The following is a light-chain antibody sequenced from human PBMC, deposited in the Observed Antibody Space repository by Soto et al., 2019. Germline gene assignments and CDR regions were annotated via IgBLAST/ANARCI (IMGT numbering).Light chain of an antibody. V-gene: IGKV1-27*01. CDR2: AAS. J-gene: IGKJ2*01. CDR1: QGINNY. Sequence: DIQMTQSPSSLSASVGDRVTITCRASQGINNYLAWYQQKPGKDPKLLIYAASTSQSGVPSRFSGSGSGTDFTITSRRQQPEYVATYYCQKYSSAPHTFGQGTKLEIK. CDR3: QKYSSAPHT.